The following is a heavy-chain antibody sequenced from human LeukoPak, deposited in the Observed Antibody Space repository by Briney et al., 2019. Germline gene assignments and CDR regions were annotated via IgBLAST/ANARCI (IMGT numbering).Heavy chain of an antibody. J-gene: IGHJ6*02. V-gene: IGHV1-18*01. D-gene: IGHD2-2*02. CDR3: ARDLPYCSSTSCYNPHYYYYYGMDV. CDR2: ISAYNGNT. Sequence: ASVKVSCKASGYTFTSYGISWVRQAPGQALEWMGWISAYNGNTNYAQKLQGRVTMTTDTSTSTAYMELRSLRSDDTAVYYCARDLPYCSSTSCYNPHYYYYYGMDVWGQGTTVTVS. CDR1: GYTFTSYG.